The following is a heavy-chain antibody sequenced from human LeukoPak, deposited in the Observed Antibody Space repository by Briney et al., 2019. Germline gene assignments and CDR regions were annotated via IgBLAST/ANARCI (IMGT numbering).Heavy chain of an antibody. Sequence: GGSLRLSCVASGLTVSSYSMNRVRQAPGKGLEWVSYSSSSSSTIYYADSVKGRFTISRDNAKNSLDLQMNSLRDEDTAVYYCARARASGRSGFDYWGQGTLVTVSS. CDR1: GLTVSSYS. D-gene: IGHD2-15*01. V-gene: IGHV3-48*02. CDR3: ARARASGRSGFDY. CDR2: SSSSSSTI. J-gene: IGHJ4*02.